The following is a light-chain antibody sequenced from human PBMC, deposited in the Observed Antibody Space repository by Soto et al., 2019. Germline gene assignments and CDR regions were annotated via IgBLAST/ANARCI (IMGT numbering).Light chain of an antibody. V-gene: IGKV1-5*01. CDR3: QQYNNYST. CDR1: QNIRNL. Sequence: DSQMSQSPSTLSASVGDSVSITCRASQNIRNLLAWYQQKPRKAPNPLIYDASSLKSGVPSRLSGGGSGTEFTLTIRSLKPDDFATYYCQQYNNYSTFGQGTRLEIK. CDR2: DAS. J-gene: IGKJ5*01.